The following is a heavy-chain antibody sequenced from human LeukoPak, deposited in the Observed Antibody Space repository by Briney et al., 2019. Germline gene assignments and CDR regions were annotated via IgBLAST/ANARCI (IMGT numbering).Heavy chain of an antibody. CDR2: IYYTGSS. D-gene: IGHD3-9*01. CDR1: GGSVSSSTYY. V-gene: IGHV4-39*01. CDR3: ARLSKGRYFDYIFDF. J-gene: IGHJ4*02. Sequence: PSETLSLTCAVSGGSVSSSTYYWGWIRQPPGKGLEWIGNIYYTGSSYYNPSLKSRVTMSVDTSKNQFSLKMNSVTAADTAVYYCARLSKGRYFDYIFDFWGQGTLLTVPS.